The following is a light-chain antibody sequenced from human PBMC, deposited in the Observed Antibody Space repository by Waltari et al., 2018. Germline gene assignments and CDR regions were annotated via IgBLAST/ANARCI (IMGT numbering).Light chain of an antibody. CDR2: WAS. J-gene: IGKJ4*01. Sequence: DIVMTQSPDSLAVSLGERATINCKSSQSVFHSSDSKNYLTWYQQKPGQPPKLLIYWASTRQSGVPDRFSGSGSGTDVTLTISSLQAEDVALYYWQQHYSSPLSFGGGTKVEIQ. V-gene: IGKV4-1*01. CDR3: QQHYSSPLS. CDR1: QSVFHSSDSKNY.